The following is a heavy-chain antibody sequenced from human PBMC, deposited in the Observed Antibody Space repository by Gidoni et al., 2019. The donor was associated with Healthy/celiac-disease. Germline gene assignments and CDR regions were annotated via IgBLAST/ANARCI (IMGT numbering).Heavy chain of an antibody. V-gene: IGHV3-33*01. D-gene: IGHD2-8*01. CDR1: GFTFSSYG. CDR2: IWYDGSNK. J-gene: IGHJ6*02. CDR3: ARDGVPYYYYYGMDV. Sequence: QVQLVESGGGVVQPGRSLRLSCAASGFTFSSYGMHWVRPAPGKGLEWVAVIWYDGSNKYYADSVKGRFTISRDNSKNTLYLQMNSLRAEDTAVYYCARDGVPYYYYYGMDVWGQGTTVTVSS.